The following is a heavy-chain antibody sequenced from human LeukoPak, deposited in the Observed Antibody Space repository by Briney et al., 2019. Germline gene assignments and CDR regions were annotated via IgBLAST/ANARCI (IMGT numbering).Heavy chain of an antibody. V-gene: IGHV4-59*08. CDR1: GGSISSYY. CDR2: IYYSGST. Sequence: SETLSLTCTVSGGSISSYYWSRIRQPPGKGLEWIGYIYYSGSTNYNPSLKSRVTISVDTSKNQFSLKLSSVTAADTAVYYCARTSRDYYYGMDVWGQGTTVTVSS. D-gene: IGHD5-24*01. J-gene: IGHJ6*02. CDR3: ARTSRDYYYGMDV.